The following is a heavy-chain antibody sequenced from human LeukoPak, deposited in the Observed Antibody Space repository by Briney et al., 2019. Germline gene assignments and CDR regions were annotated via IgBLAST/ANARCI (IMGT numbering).Heavy chain of an antibody. V-gene: IGHV1-46*01. CDR3: AGDPAQSAAGTFDY. D-gene: IGHD6-13*01. CDR2: VNPSGGST. CDR1: GYTFTSYH. Sequence: ASVKVSCKASGYTFTSYHMHWVRQAPGQGLEWMGIVNPSGGSTSYAQKFQGRVTLTRDTSTSTVYMELSSLRSEDTAVYYCAGDPAQSAAGTFDYWGQGTLVTVSS. J-gene: IGHJ4*02.